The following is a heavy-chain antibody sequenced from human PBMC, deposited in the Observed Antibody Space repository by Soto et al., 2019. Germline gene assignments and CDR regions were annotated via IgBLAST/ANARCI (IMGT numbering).Heavy chain of an antibody. Sequence: SETLSLTCAVSGVSISSGNWWTWVRQTPQRGLEYIGEIFHDGTANYSPSFERRVAISVDTSKNQFSLKLTSVTAADTATYFCARLVYDTRLNYMYFDFWGQGALVTVSS. CDR1: GVSISSGNW. D-gene: IGHD3-10*01. J-gene: IGHJ4*02. CDR2: IFHDGTA. V-gene: IGHV4-4*02. CDR3: ARLVYDTRLNYMYFDF.